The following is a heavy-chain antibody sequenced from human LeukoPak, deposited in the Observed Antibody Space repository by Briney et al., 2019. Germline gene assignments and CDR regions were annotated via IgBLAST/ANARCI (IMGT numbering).Heavy chain of an antibody. D-gene: IGHD2-21*02. Sequence: PSETLSLTCTVSGGSISTRSYYWGWIRQPPGKGLEWIGSIYYSGSTYYNSSLKSRVTISVDTSKNQFSLKLSSVTAADTAVYYCARVVTYYYYYMDVWGKGTTVTVSS. V-gene: IGHV4-39*01. CDR2: IYYSGST. CDR1: GGSISTRSYY. CDR3: ARVVTYYYYYMDV. J-gene: IGHJ6*03.